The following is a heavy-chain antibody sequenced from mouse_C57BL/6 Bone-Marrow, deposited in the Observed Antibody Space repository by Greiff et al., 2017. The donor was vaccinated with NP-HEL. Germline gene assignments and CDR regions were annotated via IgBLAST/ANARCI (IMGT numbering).Heavy chain of an antibody. Sequence: QVQLQQPGAELVKPGASVKLSCKASGYTFTSYWMHWVKQRPGRGLEWIGRIAPNSGGTKYNEKFKSKATLTVDKPSSTAYMQLSSLTSEDSAVYYCARGRETDLFAYWGQGTLVTVSA. CDR2: IAPNSGGT. CDR3: ARGRETDLFAY. CDR1: GYTFTSYW. V-gene: IGHV1-72*01. J-gene: IGHJ3*01.